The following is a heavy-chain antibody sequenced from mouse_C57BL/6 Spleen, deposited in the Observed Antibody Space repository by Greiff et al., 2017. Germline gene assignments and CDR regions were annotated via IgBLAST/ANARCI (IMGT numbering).Heavy chain of an antibody. CDR1: GFTFSDYG. CDR2: ISSGSSTI. V-gene: IGHV5-17*01. CDR3: ARGGYYGSSDGYFDV. D-gene: IGHD1-1*01. Sequence: EVKLVESGGGLVKPGGSLKLSCAASGFTFSDYGMHWVRQAPEKGLEWVAYISSGSSTIYYADTVKGRFTISRDNATNTLFLQMTSLRSEDTAMYYCARGGYYGSSDGYFDVWGTGTTVTVSS. J-gene: IGHJ1*03.